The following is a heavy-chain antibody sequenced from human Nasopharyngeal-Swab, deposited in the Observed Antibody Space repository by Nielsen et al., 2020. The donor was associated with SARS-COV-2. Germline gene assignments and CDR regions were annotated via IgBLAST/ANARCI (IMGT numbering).Heavy chain of an antibody. CDR1: CGSFSGFH. D-gene: IGHD5-18*01. CDR2: INHSGST. J-gene: IGHJ6*02. CDR3: ASHRGSRRNGMDV. Sequence: SQTLSLTCAVYCGSFSGFHCSWIRQPPGKGLEWIGEINHSGSTNYNPSLKSRVTITVDTSKKQFSLKLSLVTAADPAVYYCASHRGSRRNGMDVWGQGTTVTVSS. V-gene: IGHV4-34*01.